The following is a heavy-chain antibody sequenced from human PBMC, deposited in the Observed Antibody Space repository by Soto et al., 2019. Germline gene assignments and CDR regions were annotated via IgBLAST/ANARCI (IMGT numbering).Heavy chain of an antibody. CDR2: IWYDGSNK. Sequence: GGSLRLSCAASGFTFSSYGMHWVRQAPGKGLEWVAVIWYDGSNKYYADSVKGRFTISRDNSKNTLYLQMNSLRAEDTAVYYCARGGHTIFGVVIRYYMAVWGKGTTVTVSS. D-gene: IGHD3-3*01. CDR1: GFTFSSYG. V-gene: IGHV3-33*01. J-gene: IGHJ6*03. CDR3: ARGGHTIFGVVIRYYMAV.